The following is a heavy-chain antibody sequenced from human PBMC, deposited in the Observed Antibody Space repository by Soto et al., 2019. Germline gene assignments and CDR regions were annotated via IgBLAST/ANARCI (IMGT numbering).Heavy chain of an antibody. D-gene: IGHD2-21*01. CDR1: GFTFSDHY. J-gene: IGHJ4*02. CDR2: VRNKANSYST. Sequence: EVQLVESGGGLVQPGGSLRLSCVVSGFTFSDHYMDWVRQAPGKGLEYIGRVRNKANSYSTEYAASVKGRFTISRDDSKNSLYLQMNSLKTEDTAVYYCVRDSIFWSLDYWGQGTLVTVSS. CDR3: VRDSIFWSLDY. V-gene: IGHV3-72*01.